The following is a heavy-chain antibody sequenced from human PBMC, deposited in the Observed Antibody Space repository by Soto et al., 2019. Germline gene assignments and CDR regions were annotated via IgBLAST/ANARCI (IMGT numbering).Heavy chain of an antibody. CDR1: GFTFSSYG. CDR2: ISYDGNNK. V-gene: IGHV3-30*18. D-gene: IGHD3-10*01. Sequence: GGSLRLSCAASGFTFSSYGMHWVRQAPGKGLEWVAVISYDGNNKYYAGSVKGRFIVSRDNSKNTLYLQMSRLKPEDTAVYYCAKTDRKLPLWFTFGDVWGQGTTVTVSS. CDR3: AKTDRKLPLWFTFGDV. J-gene: IGHJ6*02.